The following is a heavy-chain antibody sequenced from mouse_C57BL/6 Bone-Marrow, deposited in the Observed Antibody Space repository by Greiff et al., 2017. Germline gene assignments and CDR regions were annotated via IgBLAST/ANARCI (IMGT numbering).Heavy chain of an antibody. V-gene: IGHV1-19*01. J-gene: IGHJ1*03. CDR1: GYTFTDYY. D-gene: IGHD1-2*01. CDR2: INPYNGGT. Sequence: VQLQQSGPVLVKPGASVKMSCKASGYTFTDYYMNWVKQSHGKSLEWIGVINPYNGGTSYNQKFKGKATLTVDKSSSTAYMELNSLTSEDSAVYYCAVYGLYWYFDVWGTGTTVTVSS. CDR3: AVYGLYWYFDV.